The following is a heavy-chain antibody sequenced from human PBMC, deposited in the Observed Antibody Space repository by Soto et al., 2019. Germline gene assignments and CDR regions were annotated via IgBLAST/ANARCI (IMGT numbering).Heavy chain of an antibody. Sequence: GGSLRLSCAASGVTFSSYATHWVRQAPGKGLEYVSAISSNGGSTYYANSVKGRFTISRDNSKNTLYLQMGSLRAEDMAVYYCAGALDYDFWSGYYLDWGQGTLVTVSS. CDR2: ISSNGGST. D-gene: IGHD3-3*01. CDR1: GVTFSSYA. CDR3: AGALDYDFWSGYYLD. V-gene: IGHV3-64*01. J-gene: IGHJ4*02.